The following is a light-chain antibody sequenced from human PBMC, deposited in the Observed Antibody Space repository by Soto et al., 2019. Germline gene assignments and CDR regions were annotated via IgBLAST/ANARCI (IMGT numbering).Light chain of an antibody. CDR3: LQDYNYPRT. J-gene: IGKJ1*01. CDR1: QNVTTS. Sequence: DIQMTQSPSTLSASVGDSVTITCRASQNVTTSMAWYQHKPGRAPKLLIFDVSNLESGVPSRFSGSGSGTDFTLTISSLQPEDFATYYCLQDYNYPRTFGQGTKVDIK. CDR2: DVS. V-gene: IGKV1-5*01.